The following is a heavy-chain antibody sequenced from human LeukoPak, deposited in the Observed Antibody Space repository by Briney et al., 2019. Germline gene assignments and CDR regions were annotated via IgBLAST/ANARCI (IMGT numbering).Heavy chain of an antibody. J-gene: IGHJ3*02. CDR1: SGSISSGAYY. Sequence: SETLPLTCTVSSGSISSGAYYWGWIRQPPGKGLEWIGSIYYSGSTYYNPSLKSRVTVSVDPSKREFSLKLSSVTAADTAVYYCVRGINVDAYDIWGQGTMVTVSS. D-gene: IGHD2-8*01. CDR2: IYYSGST. CDR3: VRGINVDAYDI. V-gene: IGHV4-39*01.